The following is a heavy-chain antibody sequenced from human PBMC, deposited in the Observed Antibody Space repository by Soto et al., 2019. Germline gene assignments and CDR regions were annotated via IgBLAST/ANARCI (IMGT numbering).Heavy chain of an antibody. CDR2: IWYDGSNK. CDR3: ARSITMVRGVITLAFDY. V-gene: IGHV3-33*01. CDR1: GFTFSSYG. J-gene: IGHJ4*02. D-gene: IGHD3-10*01. Sequence: GGSLRLSCAASGFTFSSYGMHWVRQAPGKGLEWVEVIWYDGSNKYYADSVKGRFTISRDNSKNTLYLQMNSLRAEDTAVYYCARSITMVRGVITLAFDYWGQGTLVTVSS.